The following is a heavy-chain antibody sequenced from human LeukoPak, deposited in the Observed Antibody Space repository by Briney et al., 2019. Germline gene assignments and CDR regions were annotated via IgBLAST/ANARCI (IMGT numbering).Heavy chain of an antibody. J-gene: IGHJ3*02. D-gene: IGHD3-22*01. CDR3: AKDRRVVVDDDAFDI. CDR2: ISYDGSNK. Sequence: GGSLRLSCAASGFTFSSYAMHWVRQAPGKGLEWVALISYDGSNKYYADSVKGRFTISRDNSKNTLYLQMDSLRAEDTAVYYCAKDRRVVVDDDAFDIWGQGTMVTVSS. CDR1: GFTFSSYA. V-gene: IGHV3-30-3*01.